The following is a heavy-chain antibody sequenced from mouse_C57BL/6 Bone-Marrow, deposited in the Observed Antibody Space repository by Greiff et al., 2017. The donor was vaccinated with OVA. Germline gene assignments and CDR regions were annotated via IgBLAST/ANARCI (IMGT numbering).Heavy chain of an antibody. CDR1: GFTFSGYY. CDR3: AGKVSYYMDY. V-gene: IGHV5-12*01. J-gene: IGHJ2*01. D-gene: IGHD6-2*01. Sequence: EVKLMESGGGLVQPGGSLKLSCAASGFTFSGYYMYWVRQTPEKRLEWVAYISNGGGSTYYPDTVKGRFTISRDNAKNTLYLQMSRLTSEDTAMYYCAGKVSYYMDYWGQGTTLTVSS. CDR2: ISNGGGST.